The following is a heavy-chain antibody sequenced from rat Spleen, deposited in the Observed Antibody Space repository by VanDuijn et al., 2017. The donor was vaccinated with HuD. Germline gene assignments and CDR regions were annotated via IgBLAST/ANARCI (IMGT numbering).Heavy chain of an antibody. V-gene: IGHV5-31*01. Sequence: EVQLVESGGGLVQPGRSMKLSCAASGFTFNNYYMAWIRQAPGKGLEWIASITKTATSTYYADSVKGRFTISRDNAKTTLYLQVNSLRSEDTATYYCTRDGAFGNYFDYWGRGVMVTVSS. J-gene: IGHJ2*01. CDR2: ITKTATST. CDR3: TRDGAFGNYFDY. CDR1: GFTFNNYY. D-gene: IGHD1-1*01.